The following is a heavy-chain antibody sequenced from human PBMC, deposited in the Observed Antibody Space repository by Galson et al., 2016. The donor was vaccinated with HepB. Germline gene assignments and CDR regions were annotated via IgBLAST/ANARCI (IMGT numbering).Heavy chain of an antibody. CDR1: GGTFSSYT. CDR2: IMPIFGTP. CDR3: ATQESWNHCY. V-gene: IGHV1-69*13. J-gene: IGHJ4*02. Sequence: SVKVSCKASGGTFSSYTFNWVRQAPGQGLVWMGGIMPIFGTPKYAQKFQGRVTITADESTSTAHMELSSLRSADTAVYSCATQESWNHCYWGQGTLVTVSS. D-gene: IGHD1-14*01.